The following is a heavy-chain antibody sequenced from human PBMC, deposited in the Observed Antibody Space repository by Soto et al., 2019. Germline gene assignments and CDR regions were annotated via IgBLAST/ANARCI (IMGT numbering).Heavy chain of an antibody. J-gene: IGHJ5*02. D-gene: IGHD2-15*01. CDR1: GGSISSGGYY. Sequence: TSETLSLTCTVSGGSISSGGYYWSWIRQHPGKGLEWIGYIYYSGSTYYNSSLKSRVTISVDTSKNQFSLKLSSVTAADTAVYYCASPIHYCSGGSCYLRGSWFDPWGQGTLVTVSS. CDR2: IYYSGST. CDR3: ASPIHYCSGGSCYLRGSWFDP. V-gene: IGHV4-31*03.